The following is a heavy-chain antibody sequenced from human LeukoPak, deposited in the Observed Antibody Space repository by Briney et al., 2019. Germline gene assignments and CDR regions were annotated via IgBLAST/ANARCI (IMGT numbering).Heavy chain of an antibody. CDR1: GFNFIDNS. V-gene: IGHV3-21*01. J-gene: IGHJ4*02. CDR2: ISSSNTYI. Sequence: GGSLRLSCAGSGFNFIDNSMHWVRQAPGKGLEWVSSISSSNTYIYYRDSVKGRFTISRDNSKNTLYLQMNSLRAEDTAVYYCAKDAPIAYDSSGYYYETGSLDYWGQGTLVTVSS. CDR3: AKDAPIAYDSSGYYYETGSLDY. D-gene: IGHD3-22*01.